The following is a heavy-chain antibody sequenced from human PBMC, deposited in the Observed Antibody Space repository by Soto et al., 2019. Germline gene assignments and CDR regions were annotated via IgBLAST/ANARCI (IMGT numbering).Heavy chain of an antibody. CDR2: ISSSSSYT. J-gene: IGHJ4*02. Sequence: GGSLRLSCAASGFTFSDYYMSWIRQAPGKGLEWVSYISSSSSYTNYADSVKGRFTISRDNAKNSLYLQMSSLRAEDTAVYYCARAWVEDYDSSGYYPGYWGQGTLVTVSS. V-gene: IGHV3-11*06. CDR1: GFTFSDYY. CDR3: ARAWVEDYDSSGYYPGY. D-gene: IGHD3-22*01.